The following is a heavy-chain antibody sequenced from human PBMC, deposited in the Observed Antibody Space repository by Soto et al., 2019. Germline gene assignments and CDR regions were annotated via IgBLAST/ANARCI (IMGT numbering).Heavy chain of an antibody. Sequence: ASVKVSCKASGYTFTNYGIRWVRQAPGQGLEWMGWISPFHGNKDYAQQFQDRVIMTTDTSTNTAYMELRSLKSDDTAVYYCARDPHLSSWRKIDYWGQGTLVTVSS. D-gene: IGHD6-13*01. J-gene: IGHJ4*02. CDR1: GYTFTNYG. CDR2: ISPFHGNK. CDR3: ARDPHLSSWRKIDY. V-gene: IGHV1-18*01.